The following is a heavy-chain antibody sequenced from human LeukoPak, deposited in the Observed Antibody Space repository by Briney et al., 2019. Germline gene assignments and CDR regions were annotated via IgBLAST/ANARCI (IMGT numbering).Heavy chain of an antibody. D-gene: IGHD3-22*01. Sequence: GRSLRLSCAASGFTFSSYGMHWVRQAPGKGLEWVAVISYDGSNKYYAGSVKGRFTISRDNSKNTLYLQMNSLRAEDTAVYYCAKDDPNSSGCLDYWGQGTLVTVSS. V-gene: IGHV3-30*18. CDR1: GFTFSSYG. CDR2: ISYDGSNK. CDR3: AKDDPNSSGCLDY. J-gene: IGHJ4*02.